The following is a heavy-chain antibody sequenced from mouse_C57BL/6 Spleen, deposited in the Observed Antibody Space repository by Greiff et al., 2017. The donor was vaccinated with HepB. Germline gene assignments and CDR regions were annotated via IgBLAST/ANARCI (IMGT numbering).Heavy chain of an antibody. J-gene: IGHJ3*01. CDR3: ARGYYGSSLAWFAY. V-gene: IGHV1-55*01. CDR2: IYPGSGST. D-gene: IGHD1-1*01. CDR1: GYTFTSYW. Sequence: QVQLQQSGAELVKPGASVKMSCKASGYTFTSYWITWVKQRPGQGLEWIGDIYPGSGSTNYNEKFKSKATLTVDTSSSTAYMQLSSLTSEDSAVYYCARGYYGSSLAWFAYWGQGTLVTVSA.